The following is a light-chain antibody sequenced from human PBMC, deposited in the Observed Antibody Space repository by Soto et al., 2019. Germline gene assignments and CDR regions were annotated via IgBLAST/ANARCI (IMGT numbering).Light chain of an antibody. CDR2: GAS. CDR1: QSVSSSY. CDR3: QQYLGT. J-gene: IGKJ1*01. Sequence: EIVLTQSPGTLSLSPGERATLSCRASQSVSSSYLAWYQQKPGQAPRLLIYGASSRATGIPDRFSGSGSGTDFTLTISRLEPEDCAVYYCQQYLGTFGQGTKVEIK. V-gene: IGKV3-20*01.